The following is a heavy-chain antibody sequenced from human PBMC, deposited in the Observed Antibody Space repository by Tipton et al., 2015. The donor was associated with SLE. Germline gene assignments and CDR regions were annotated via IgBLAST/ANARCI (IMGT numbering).Heavy chain of an antibody. J-gene: IGHJ4*02. CDR2: IYFSGST. CDR3: ARGSVVADDF. Sequence: TLSLTCTVSGVSISTSSDYWGWIRQSPGKGLEWIGTIYFSGSTYHNPSLKSRVTISVDTSKNQLSLKLTSVTAADTAVYYCARGSVVADDFWGQGPLVTVSS. CDR1: GVSISTSSDY. V-gene: IGHV4-39*07. D-gene: IGHD2-15*01.